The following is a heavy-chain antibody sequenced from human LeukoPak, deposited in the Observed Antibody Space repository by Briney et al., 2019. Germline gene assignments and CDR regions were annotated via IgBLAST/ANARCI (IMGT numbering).Heavy chain of an antibody. CDR3: ARGPVVTPYYYYYMDV. Sequence: ASVKVSCKASGYTFTSYDINWVRQATGQGLEWMGWMKPNSGNTGYAQKFQGRVTITRNTSISTAYMELSSLRSEDTAVYYCARGPVVTPYYYYYMDVRGKGTTVTVSS. V-gene: IGHV1-8*03. CDR2: MKPNSGNT. CDR1: GYTFTSYD. D-gene: IGHD4-23*01. J-gene: IGHJ6*03.